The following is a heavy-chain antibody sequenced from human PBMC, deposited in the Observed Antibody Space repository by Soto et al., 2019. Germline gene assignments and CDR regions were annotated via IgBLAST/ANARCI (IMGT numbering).Heavy chain of an antibody. V-gene: IGHV3-23*01. CDR3: AKDGRYSSSWYGDPYYFDY. CDR2: ISGSGGST. D-gene: IGHD6-13*01. Sequence: GGSLRLSCAASGFTFSSYAMSWVRQAPGKGLEWVSAISGSGGSTYYADSVKGRFTISRDNSKNTLYLQMNSLRAEDTAVYYCAKDGRYSSSWYGDPYYFDYWGQGTLVTVSS. CDR1: GFTFSSYA. J-gene: IGHJ4*02.